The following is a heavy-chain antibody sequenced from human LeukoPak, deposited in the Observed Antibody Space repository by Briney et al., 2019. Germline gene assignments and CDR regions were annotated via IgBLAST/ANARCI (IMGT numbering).Heavy chain of an antibody. D-gene: IGHD3-10*01. CDR2: ISYDGSNK. J-gene: IGHJ4*02. CDR3: TKVKGVARGSGYYFDY. CDR1: GFTFSNYG. V-gene: IGHV3-30*18. Sequence: GGSLRLSCAASGFTFSNYGMHWVRQAPGKGLEWVAVISYDGSNKYYADSVKGRFTISRDNSKNTLYLQMNSLRAEDTAVYYCTKVKGVARGSGYYFDYWGQGTLVTVSS.